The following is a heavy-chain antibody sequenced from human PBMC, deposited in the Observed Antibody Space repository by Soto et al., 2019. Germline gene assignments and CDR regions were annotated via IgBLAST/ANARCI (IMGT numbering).Heavy chain of an antibody. CDR2: ISSSSSTI. CDR3: ASTYSSSWYMSG. Sequence: EVQLVESGGGLVQPGGSLRLSCAASGFTFSSYSMNWVRQAPGKGLEGVSYISSSSSTIYYADSVKGRFTISRDNAKNSLYLQMNSLRAEDTAVYYCASTYSSSWYMSGWGQGTLVTVSS. J-gene: IGHJ4*02. CDR1: GFTFSSYS. D-gene: IGHD6-13*01. V-gene: IGHV3-48*01.